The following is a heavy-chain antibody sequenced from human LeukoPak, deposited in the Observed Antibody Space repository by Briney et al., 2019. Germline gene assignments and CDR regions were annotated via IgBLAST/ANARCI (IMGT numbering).Heavy chain of an antibody. CDR1: DGAIAGYS. Sequence: SETLSLTCTVSDGAIAGYSWSWIRQPPGKGLEWIGYIYYSGDTNYNPSLQSRVTVSVDTSKNQFSLKLSSVTAADTAVYYCARRRRINSSSWYGNWFDPWGQGTLVTVSS. CDR2: IYYSGDT. CDR3: ARRRRINSSSWYGNWFDP. D-gene: IGHD6-13*01. J-gene: IGHJ5*02. V-gene: IGHV4-59*12.